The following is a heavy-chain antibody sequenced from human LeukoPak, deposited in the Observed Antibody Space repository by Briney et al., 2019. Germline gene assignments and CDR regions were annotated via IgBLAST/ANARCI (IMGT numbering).Heavy chain of an antibody. V-gene: IGHV1-46*01. CDR2: INPSGGNT. J-gene: IGHJ4*02. CDR1: GYRFISYY. Sequence: ASVKVSCKTSGYRFISYYLHWVRQAPGQGLEWMGEINPSGGNTDYAQTFQGRLTLSRDMSTSTVYMELNSLSSEDTAVYYCAKEEASAVKEWGQGTLVIVSS. CDR3: AKEEASAVKE. D-gene: IGHD6-13*01.